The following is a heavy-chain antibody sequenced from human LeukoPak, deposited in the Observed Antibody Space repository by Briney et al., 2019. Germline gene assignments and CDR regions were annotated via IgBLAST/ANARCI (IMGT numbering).Heavy chain of an antibody. Sequence: ASVKVSCKASGYTFTGYYMHWVRQAPGQGLEWMGWINPNSGGTNYAQKFQGWVTMTRDTSISTAYMELSRLRSDDTAVYYCARVVAGYCSSTSCYNFDYWGQGTLVTVSS. CDR2: INPNSGGT. J-gene: IGHJ4*02. CDR1: GYTFTGYY. D-gene: IGHD2-2*02. CDR3: ARVVAGYCSSTSCYNFDY. V-gene: IGHV1-2*04.